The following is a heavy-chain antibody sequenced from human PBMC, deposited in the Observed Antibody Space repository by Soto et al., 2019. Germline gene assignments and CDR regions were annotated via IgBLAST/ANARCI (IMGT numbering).Heavy chain of an antibody. CDR1: GFTFSSYA. CDR2: ISYDGSNK. J-gene: IGHJ6*02. CDR3: ARAWIPRGSSDYYYYYGMDV. V-gene: IGHV3-30-3*01. Sequence: GGSLRLSCAASGFTFSSYAMHWVRQAPGKGLEWVAVISYDGSNKYYADSVKGRFTISRDNSKNTLYLQMNSLRAEDTAVYYCARAWIPRGSSDYYYYYGMDVWGQGTTVTVS. D-gene: IGHD6-6*01.